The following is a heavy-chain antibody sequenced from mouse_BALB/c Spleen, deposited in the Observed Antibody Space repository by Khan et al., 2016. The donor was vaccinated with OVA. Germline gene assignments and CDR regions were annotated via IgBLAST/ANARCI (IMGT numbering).Heavy chain of an antibody. D-gene: IGHD1-1*02. CDR1: GYSFTNYG. V-gene: IGHV9-3-1*01. J-gene: IGHJ1*01. CDR2: INTYTGEP. Sequence: QIQLVQSGPEVKKPGETAKISCKASGYSFTNYGMNWVRQAPGKGLKWMGWINTYTGEPTYADDSKGRLAFSLEPSASTAYLQINNLKNEDTATYCCASGGYWYVDVWGAGTTVTVSS. CDR3: ASGGYWYVDV.